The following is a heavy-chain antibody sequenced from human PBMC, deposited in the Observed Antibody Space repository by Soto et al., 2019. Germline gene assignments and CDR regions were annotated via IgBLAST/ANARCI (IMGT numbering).Heavy chain of an antibody. CDR1: GFTFSSYA. V-gene: IGHV3-30-3*01. CDR2: ISYDGSNK. D-gene: IGHD6-19*01. J-gene: IGHJ4*02. CDR3: ASSGPPPSGWYRFDY. Sequence: PGGSVRLSCAASGFTFSSYAMHWVRQAPGKGLEWVAVISYDGSNKYYADSVKGRFTISRDNSKNTLYLQMNSLRAEDTAVYYCASSGPPPSGWYRFDYWGQGTLVTVSS.